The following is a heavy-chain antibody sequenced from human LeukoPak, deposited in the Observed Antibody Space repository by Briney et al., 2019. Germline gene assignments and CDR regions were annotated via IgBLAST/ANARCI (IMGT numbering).Heavy chain of an antibody. Sequence: SQTLSLTCTVSGGSISSGDYYWSWIRQPPGKGLEWIGYIYYSGSTYYNPSLKSRVTISVDTSKNQFSLKLSSVTAADTAVYYCARVSDILAGYYYFDYWGQGTLVTVSS. J-gene: IGHJ4*02. CDR2: IYYSGST. D-gene: IGHD3-9*01. V-gene: IGHV4-30-4*01. CDR3: ARVSDILAGYYYFDY. CDR1: GGSISSGDYY.